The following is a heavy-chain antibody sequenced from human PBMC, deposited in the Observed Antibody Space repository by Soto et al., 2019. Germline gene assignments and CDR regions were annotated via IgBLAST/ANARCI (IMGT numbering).Heavy chain of an antibody. CDR1: GGTFISYA. CDR2: IIPIFGTA. CDR3: ARDLGHLYRPRYYYGMDV. Sequence: SVKVSCKASGGTFISYAIIWVRQAPGQGLEWMGGIIPIFGTANYAQKFQGRVTITADESTSTAYMELSSLRSEDTAVYYCARDLGHLYRPRYYYGMDVWGKGPRSPSPQ. V-gene: IGHV1-69*01. D-gene: IGHD3-16*01. J-gene: IGHJ6*01.